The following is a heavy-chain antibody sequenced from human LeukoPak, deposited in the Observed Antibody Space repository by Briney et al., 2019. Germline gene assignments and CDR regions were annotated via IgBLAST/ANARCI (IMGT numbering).Heavy chain of an antibody. CDR3: ARTNYYDSSGYSQPYYFDY. J-gene: IGHJ4*02. CDR2: IYTSGST. Sequence: SETLSLTCTVSGGSISSYYWSWIQQPAGKGLEWIGRIYTSGSTNYNPSLKSRVTMSVDTSKNQFSLKLSSVTAADTAVYYCARTNYYDSSGYSQPYYFDYWGQGTLVTVSS. CDR1: GGSISSYY. D-gene: IGHD3-22*01. V-gene: IGHV4-4*07.